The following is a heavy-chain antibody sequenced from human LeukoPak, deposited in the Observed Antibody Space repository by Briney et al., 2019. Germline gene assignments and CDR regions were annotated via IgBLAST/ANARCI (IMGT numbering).Heavy chain of an antibody. D-gene: IGHD3-22*01. CDR3: ARTVRDSYDRGPRAPIRDYYYDYMDV. Sequence: SVKVSCKASGGTFSSYAISWVRQAPGQGLEWMGGIIPIFGTANYAQKFKGRVTITTDESTSTDYLELSSLRSEDTAVYYCARTVRDSYDRGPRAPIRDYYYDYMDVWGKGTTVTVSS. CDR1: GGTFSSYA. V-gene: IGHV1-69*05. CDR2: IIPIFGTA. J-gene: IGHJ6*03.